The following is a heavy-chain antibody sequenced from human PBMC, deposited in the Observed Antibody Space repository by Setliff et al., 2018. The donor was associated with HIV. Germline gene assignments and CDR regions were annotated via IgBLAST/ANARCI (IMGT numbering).Heavy chain of an antibody. Sequence: SETLSLTCTVSGGSISSYYWSWIRQPAGKGLEWIGRIYTSGSTNYNPSLKSRVTISVDTYNNQYSLNMNSVNAADTAVYYRARGYASGYDAYGYWGQGTLVTVSS. J-gene: IGHJ4*02. D-gene: IGHD5-12*01. CDR2: IYTSGST. CDR1: GGSISSYY. V-gene: IGHV4-4*07. CDR3: ARGYASGYDAYGY.